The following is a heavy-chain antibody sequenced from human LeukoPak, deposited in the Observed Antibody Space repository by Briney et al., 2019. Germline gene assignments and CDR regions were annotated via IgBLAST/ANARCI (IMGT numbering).Heavy chain of an antibody. CDR1: GFTFSDYW. V-gene: IGHV3-7*01. CDR3: ARDYYDFWSGYLGGYYYYGMDV. J-gene: IGHJ6*02. CDR2: IKQDGSEK. Sequence: PGGSLRLSCAAAGFTFSDYWMSWVRQAPGKGLEWVANIKQDGSEKYYVDSVKGQFTISRDNAKNSLYLQMNSLRAEDTAVYYCARDYYDFWSGYLGGYYYYGMDVWGQGTTVTVSS. D-gene: IGHD3-3*01.